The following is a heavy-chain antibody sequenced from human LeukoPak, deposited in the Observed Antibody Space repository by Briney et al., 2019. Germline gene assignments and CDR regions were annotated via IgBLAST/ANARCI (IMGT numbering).Heavy chain of an antibody. CDR2: IYYSGST. Sequence: SETLSLTCAVYGGSFSGYYWSWIRQPPGKGLEWIGYIYYSGSTNYNPSLKSRVTISVDTSKNQFSLKLSSVTAADTAVYYCARARREYSYGSYYYYGMDVWGQGTTVTVSS. V-gene: IGHV4-59*01. CDR3: ARARREYSYGSYYYYGMDV. D-gene: IGHD5-18*01. J-gene: IGHJ6*02. CDR1: GGSFSGYY.